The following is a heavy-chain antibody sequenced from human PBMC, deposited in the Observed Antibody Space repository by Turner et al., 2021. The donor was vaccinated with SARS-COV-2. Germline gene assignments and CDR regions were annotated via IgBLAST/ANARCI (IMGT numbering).Heavy chain of an antibody. J-gene: IGHJ6*02. CDR1: GPTVSSNY. CDR3: ARDLYYYGMDV. V-gene: IGHV3-53*01. CDR2: IYSGGST. Sequence: EVQLVESGGGLFQPGGSLRLSCAASGPTVSSNYMGWVRQAPGKGLEWVSVIYSGGSTYYADSVKGRFTISRDNSKNTLYLQMNSLRAEDTAVYYCARDLYYYGMDVWGQGTTVTVSS.